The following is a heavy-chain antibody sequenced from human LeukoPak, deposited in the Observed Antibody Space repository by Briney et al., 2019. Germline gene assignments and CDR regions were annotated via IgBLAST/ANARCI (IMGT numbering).Heavy chain of an antibody. D-gene: IGHD3-16*02. CDR1: GGSFSGYY. Sequence: SETLSLTCAVYGGSFSGYYWSWIRQPPGKGLEWIGEINHSGSTNYNPSLKSRVTISVDTSKNQFSLKLSSVTAADTAVYYCASGDYLWGSYLGYWGQGTLVTVSS. V-gene: IGHV4-34*01. CDR2: INHSGST. J-gene: IGHJ4*02. CDR3: ASGDYLWGSYLGY.